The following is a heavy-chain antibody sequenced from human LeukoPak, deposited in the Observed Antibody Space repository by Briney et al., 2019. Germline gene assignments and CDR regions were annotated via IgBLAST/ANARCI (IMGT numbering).Heavy chain of an antibody. J-gene: IGHJ4*02. CDR2: IYYSGST. Sequence: PSETLSLTCTVSGXSISSYYWSWIRQPPGKGLEWIGYIYYSGSTTYNPSLKSRVTISVDTSKNQFSLKLSSVTAADTAVYYCARGWSSGWYRNDYWGQGTLVTVSS. CDR1: GXSISSYY. CDR3: ARGWSSGWYRNDY. V-gene: IGHV4-59*01. D-gene: IGHD6-19*01.